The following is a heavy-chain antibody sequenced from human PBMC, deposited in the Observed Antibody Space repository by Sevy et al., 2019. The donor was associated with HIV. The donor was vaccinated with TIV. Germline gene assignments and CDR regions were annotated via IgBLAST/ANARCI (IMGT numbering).Heavy chain of an antibody. Sequence: GGSLRLSCAASGFTFSSYAMSWVRQPPGKGLEWVSAISGSGGSTYYADSVKGRFTISRDNSKNTLYLQMNSLRAEDMAVYYCAKDAVTFGGVIVKGDAFDIWGQGTMVTVSS. CDR1: GFTFSSYA. J-gene: IGHJ3*02. D-gene: IGHD3-16*02. CDR2: ISGSGGST. V-gene: IGHV3-23*01. CDR3: AKDAVTFGGVIVKGDAFDI.